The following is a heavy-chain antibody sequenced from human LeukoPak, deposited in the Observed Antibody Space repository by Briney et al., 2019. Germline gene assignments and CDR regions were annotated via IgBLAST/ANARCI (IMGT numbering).Heavy chain of an antibody. CDR1: GYTFTGYY. Sequence: ASVKVSCTASGYTFTGYYMHWVRQAPGQGLEWMGWINPNSGGTNYAQKFQGRVTMTRDTSISTAYMELSRLRSDDTAVYYCARESVAGTGSGYWGQGTLVTVSS. J-gene: IGHJ4*02. CDR3: ARESVAGTGSGY. D-gene: IGHD6-19*01. V-gene: IGHV1-2*02. CDR2: INPNSGGT.